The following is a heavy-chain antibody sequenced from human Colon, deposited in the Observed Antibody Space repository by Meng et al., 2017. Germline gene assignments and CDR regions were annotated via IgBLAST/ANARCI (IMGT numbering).Heavy chain of an antibody. CDR1: SGSISSNDYY. V-gene: IGHV4-39*07. CDR3: ARVHSGGDNQIDY. Sequence: SETLSLTCTGSSGSISSNDYYWGWTRQPPGKGLEWIGCIFNSGSTHYNPPLKSRLTMSVDMSKDQFSLKLNSVTAADTAVYFFARVHSGGDNQIDYWGHGTLVTVAS. CDR2: IFNSGST. D-gene: IGHD2-15*01. J-gene: IGHJ4*01.